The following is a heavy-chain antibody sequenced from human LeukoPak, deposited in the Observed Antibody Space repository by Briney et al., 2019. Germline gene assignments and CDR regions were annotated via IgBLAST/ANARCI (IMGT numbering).Heavy chain of an antibody. CDR1: GFTFSRYA. D-gene: IGHD1-26*01. Sequence: GGSLRLSCAASGFTFSRYAMSWVRQAPGKGLEWVSAISGSGGSTYYADSVKGRFTISRDNSKNTLYLQMNSLRAEDTAAYYCAKDRTVGASYWYFDLWGRGTLVTVSS. CDR3: AKDRTVGASYWYFDL. J-gene: IGHJ2*01. V-gene: IGHV3-23*01. CDR2: ISGSGGST.